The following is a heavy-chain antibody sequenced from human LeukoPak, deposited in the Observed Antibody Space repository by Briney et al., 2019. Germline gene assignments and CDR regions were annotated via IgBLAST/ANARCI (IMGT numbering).Heavy chain of an antibody. CDR3: AKDAVAGYYYYMDV. V-gene: IGHV3-9*01. CDR1: GFTFDDYA. Sequence: PSGGSPRLSCAASGFTFDDYAMHWVRQAPGKGLEWVSGISWNSGSIGYADSVKGRFTISRDNAKNSLYLQMNNLRAEDTALYYCAKDAVAGYYYYMDVWGKGTTVTISS. CDR2: ISWNSGSI. J-gene: IGHJ6*03. D-gene: IGHD6-19*01.